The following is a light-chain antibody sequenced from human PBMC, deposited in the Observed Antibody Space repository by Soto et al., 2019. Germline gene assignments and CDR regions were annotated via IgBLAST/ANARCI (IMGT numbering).Light chain of an antibody. CDR3: QSFDTRLNTVV. V-gene: IGLV1-40*01. Sequence: QSAVTQPPSVSGAPGQRVTISCTGSSSNIGADYDVHWYQHFPGRAPKHLIYGNKNRPSGVPDRFSGTKSGTSASLDITGLQAEDEADYYCQSFDTRLNTVVIGGGTKLTVL. CDR2: GNK. J-gene: IGLJ2*01. CDR1: SSNIGADYD.